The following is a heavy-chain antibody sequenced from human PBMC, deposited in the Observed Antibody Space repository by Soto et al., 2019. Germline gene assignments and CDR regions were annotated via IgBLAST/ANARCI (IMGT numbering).Heavy chain of an antibody. CDR1: GFSFSSYS. D-gene: IGHD7-27*01. Sequence: EAQLVESGGGLVQPGGSLRLSCVASGFSFSSYSVSWVRQAPGKGLEWISFIDPTSSRIYYADSVKGRFAISRDNAENSLYLQVNSLRDEDTDIYYCERDRLTGDAREAFDVWGQGTRVTVSS. J-gene: IGHJ3*01. CDR2: IDPTSSRI. CDR3: ERDRLTGDAREAFDV. V-gene: IGHV3-48*02.